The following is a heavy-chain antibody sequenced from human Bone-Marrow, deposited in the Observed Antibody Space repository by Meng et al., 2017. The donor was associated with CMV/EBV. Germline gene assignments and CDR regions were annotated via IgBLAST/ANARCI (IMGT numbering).Heavy chain of an antibody. CDR3: ARDRRDYYDIGYAFDI. CDR1: GYTFTGYY. Sequence: ASVKVSCKASGYTFTGYYMHWVRQAPGQGLEWMGWINPNSGGTNYAQKFQGRVTMTRDTSISTAYMELSRLRSADTAVYYCARDRRDYYDIGYAFDIWGQGTMVTVSS. J-gene: IGHJ3*02. CDR2: INPNSGGT. D-gene: IGHD3-22*01. V-gene: IGHV1-2*02.